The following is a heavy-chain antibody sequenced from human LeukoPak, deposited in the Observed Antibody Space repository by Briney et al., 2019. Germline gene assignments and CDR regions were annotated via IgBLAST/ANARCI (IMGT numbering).Heavy chain of an antibody. CDR3: ARVRSGLHMDV. CDR1: EFTFSSYE. J-gene: IGHJ6*02. D-gene: IGHD2-15*01. V-gene: IGHV3-48*03. CDR2: ISSRGTAI. Sequence: GGSLRLSCAVSEFTFSSYEMNWVRQAPGKGLEWVSYISSRGTAIYYVDSVKGRFTISRDNAKNSLYLQMNSLRAEDTALYYCARVRSGLHMDVWGQGTTVTVSS.